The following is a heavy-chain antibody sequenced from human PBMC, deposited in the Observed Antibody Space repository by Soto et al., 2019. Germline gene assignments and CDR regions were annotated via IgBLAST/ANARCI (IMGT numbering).Heavy chain of an antibody. CDR3: AKDSQIGAAIYCFDS. J-gene: IGHJ4*02. Sequence: PGGSLRLSCAASGFTFSTYGMHWVRQAPGKGLEWVAVIASDGGDKKYIDSVKGRFTISRDYSKNTLYLQMNSLRPEDTAVYYCAKDSQIGAAIYCFDSWGLGTLVTVSS. V-gene: IGHV3-30*18. D-gene: IGHD6-13*01. CDR1: GFTFSTYG. CDR2: IASDGGDK.